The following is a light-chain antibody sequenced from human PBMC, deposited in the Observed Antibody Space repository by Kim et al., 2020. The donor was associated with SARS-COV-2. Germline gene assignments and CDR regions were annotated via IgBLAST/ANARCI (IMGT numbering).Light chain of an antibody. CDR2: RNN. CDR1: RSNIGRDY. CDR3: ASWDDSLSGLV. J-gene: IGLJ2*01. Sequence: GQRTTIACSGSRSNIGRDYASWYHQLPGTAPKVLIYRNNQRPSGVPDRFSGSKSDTSASLAISGLRSEDEGDYYCASWDDSLSGLVFGGGTQLTVL. V-gene: IGLV1-47*01.